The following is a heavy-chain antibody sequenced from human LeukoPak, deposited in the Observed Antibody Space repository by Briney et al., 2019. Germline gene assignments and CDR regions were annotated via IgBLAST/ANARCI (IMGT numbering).Heavy chain of an antibody. Sequence: PGGSLRLSCAASGFTFSSYEMNWVRQAPGKGLEGVGFIRSKAYGGTTEYAASVKGRFTISRDDSKSIAYLQMNSLKTEDTAVYYCTRSVYADYWGQGTLVTVSS. CDR1: GFTFSSYE. V-gene: IGHV3-49*04. CDR3: TRSVYADY. CDR2: IRSKAYGGTT. J-gene: IGHJ4*02. D-gene: IGHD3-10*01.